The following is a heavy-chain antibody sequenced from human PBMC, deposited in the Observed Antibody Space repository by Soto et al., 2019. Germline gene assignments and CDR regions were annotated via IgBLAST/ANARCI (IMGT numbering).Heavy chain of an antibody. D-gene: IGHD3-22*01. CDR1: GGSISSYY. CDR3: AREKDYYDSTANWFDP. V-gene: IGHV4-59*01. CDR2: IYYSGSS. J-gene: IGHJ5*02. Sequence: ASETLSLTCTVSGGSISSYYWSWIRQPPGKGLEWIGYIYYSGSSNYNPSLKSRVTISVDTSKNQFSLKLSSVTAADTAVYYCAREKDYYDSTANWFDPWGQGTLVTVSS.